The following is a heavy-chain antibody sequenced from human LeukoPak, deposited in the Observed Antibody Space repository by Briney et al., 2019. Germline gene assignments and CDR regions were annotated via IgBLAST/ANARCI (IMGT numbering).Heavy chain of an antibody. CDR2: ISYDGSNK. J-gene: IGHJ6*03. D-gene: IGHD3-22*01. CDR3: ARTYYYDSSGYLYYYYYYMDV. CDR1: GFTFSSYA. Sequence: GGSLRLSCAASGFTFSSYAMHWVRQAPGKGLEWVAVISYDGSNKYYADSVKGRFTISRDNSKNTLYLQMNSLRAEDTAVYYCARTYYYDSSGYLYYYYYYMDVWGKGTTVTVSS. V-gene: IGHV3-30*04.